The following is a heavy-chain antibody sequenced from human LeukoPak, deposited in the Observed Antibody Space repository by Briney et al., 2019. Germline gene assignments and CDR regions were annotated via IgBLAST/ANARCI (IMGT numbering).Heavy chain of an antibody. J-gene: IGHJ3*02. D-gene: IGHD5-18*01. CDR1: GGSVSGGSYY. CDR3: ARSNTAMAPRAFDM. CDR2: IYYSGST. V-gene: IGHV4-61*01. Sequence: PSETLSLTCTVSGGSVSGGSYYWSSPRHPPGKGREWSGYIYYSGSTNYHPSLKSRVTISVDTSKNQFSLKLSSVTAADTAVYYCARSNTAMAPRAFDMWGQGTMVSVSS.